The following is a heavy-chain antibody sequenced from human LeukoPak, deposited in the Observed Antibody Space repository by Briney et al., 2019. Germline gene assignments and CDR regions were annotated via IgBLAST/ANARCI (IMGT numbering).Heavy chain of an antibody. CDR3: ARISRAVGPRGWFDP. V-gene: IGHV3-33*01. CDR2: IWYDGSNK. CDR1: GFSFSSYG. J-gene: IGHJ5*02. D-gene: IGHD1-26*01. Sequence: GGSLRLSCAASGFSFSSYGMLWVRQAPGKGLEWVAVIWYDGSNKYYADSVKGRFTISRDNSKNTLYLQMNSLRAEDTAVYYCARISRAVGPRGWFDPWGQGTLVTVSS.